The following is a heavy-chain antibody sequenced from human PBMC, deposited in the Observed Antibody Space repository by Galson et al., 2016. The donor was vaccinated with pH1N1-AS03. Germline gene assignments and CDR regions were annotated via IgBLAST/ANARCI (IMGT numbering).Heavy chain of an antibody. CDR2: IRSKTCGGTT. J-gene: IGHJ3*02. Sequence: SLRLSCAASGFTFGDYPLTRFRQAPGKGLEWVGFIRSKTCGGTTEYAASVKGRFTISRDDSKSIAYLQMNSLKTEDTAVYYCARARTSPGSLAGVGFDIWGQGTMVTVSS. CDR3: ARARTSPGSLAGVGFDI. V-gene: IGHV3-49*03. CDR1: GFTFGDYP.